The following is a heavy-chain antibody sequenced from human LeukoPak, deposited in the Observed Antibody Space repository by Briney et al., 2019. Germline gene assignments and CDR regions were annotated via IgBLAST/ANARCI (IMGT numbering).Heavy chain of an antibody. J-gene: IGHJ4*02. Sequence: GGSLRLSCAASGFTFSSYWMHWVRQAPGKGLVWVSRINSDGSSTSYADSVKGRFTISRDNAKNTLYLQMNSLRAEDTAVYYCARDRSDVVVVAATLDYWGQGTLVTVSS. CDR3: ARDRSDVVVVAATLDY. D-gene: IGHD2-15*01. V-gene: IGHV3-74*01. CDR2: INSDGSST. CDR1: GFTFSSYW.